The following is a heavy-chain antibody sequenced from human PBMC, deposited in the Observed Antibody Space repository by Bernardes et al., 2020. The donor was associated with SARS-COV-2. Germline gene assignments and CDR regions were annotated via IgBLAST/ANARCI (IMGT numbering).Heavy chain of an antibody. CDR2: ISYDGSNK. D-gene: IGHD2-2*01. V-gene: IGHV3-30-3*01. J-gene: IGHJ4*02. CDR3: ASDEVPAATLFDY. CDR1: GFTFSSYA. Sequence: GGSLRLSFAASGFTFSSYAMHWVRQAPGKGLEWVAVISYDGSNKYYADSVKGRFTISRDNSKNTLYLQMNSLRAEDTAVYYCASDEVPAATLFDYWGQGTLVTVSS.